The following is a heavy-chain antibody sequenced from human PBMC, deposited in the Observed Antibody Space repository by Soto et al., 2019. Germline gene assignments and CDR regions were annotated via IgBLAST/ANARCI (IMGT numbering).Heavy chain of an antibody. D-gene: IGHD1-26*01. Sequence: SLRLSCAASGFTFSSYEMNWVRQAPGKGLEWVAYISISGRTIYYADSVKGRFTISRDYAKSSLYLQMNSLRAGDTAVDYCARDVSGSFYVSGINYDAYDLWGQGTLVTVSS. CDR1: GFTFSSYE. V-gene: IGHV3-48*03. CDR2: ISISGRTI. CDR3: ARDVSGSFYVSGINYDAYDL. J-gene: IGHJ3*01.